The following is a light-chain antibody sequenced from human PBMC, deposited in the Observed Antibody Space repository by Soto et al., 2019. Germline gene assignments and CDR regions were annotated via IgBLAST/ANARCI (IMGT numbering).Light chain of an antibody. CDR1: QGIRND. CDR2: AAS. Sequence: AIQMTQSPSSLYAYVGDKVTITCRASQGIRNDLNWYQQKPGQAPRLLIYAASHLQSGVPSRFSGSGSGTDFTLTISSLQTEDFATYYCLQEYNYPLTFGGGTKVDIK. J-gene: IGKJ4*01. V-gene: IGKV1-6*01. CDR3: LQEYNYPLT.